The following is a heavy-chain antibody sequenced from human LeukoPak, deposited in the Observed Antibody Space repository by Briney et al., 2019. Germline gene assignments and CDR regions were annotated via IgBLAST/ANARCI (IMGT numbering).Heavy chain of an antibody. CDR3: ARQKQWLAVYYFDY. CDR1: GFTFSSYW. CDR2: IKQDGSEK. V-gene: IGHV3-7*01. Sequence: GGSLRLSCAASGFTFSSYWMSWVRQAPGKGLEWVANIKQDGSEKYYVDSVKGRFTISRDNARNSLYLQMNSLRAEDTAVYYCARQKQWLAVYYFDYWGQGTLVTVSS. D-gene: IGHD6-19*01. J-gene: IGHJ4*02.